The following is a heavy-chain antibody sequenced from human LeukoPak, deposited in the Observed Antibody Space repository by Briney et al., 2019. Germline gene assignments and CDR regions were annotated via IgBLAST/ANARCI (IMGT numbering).Heavy chain of an antibody. V-gene: IGHV3-7*01. D-gene: IGHD1-26*01. Sequence: GGSLRLSCAASGFAFSIYWMSWVRQAPGKGLEWVANINQDGSEIYYVDSVKGRFTISRDNAKNSLYLQMNSLRAEDTAVYYCARDSNGSYFRLGYWGQGTLVTVSS. CDR1: GFAFSIYW. CDR2: INQDGSEI. J-gene: IGHJ4*02. CDR3: ARDSNGSYFRLGY.